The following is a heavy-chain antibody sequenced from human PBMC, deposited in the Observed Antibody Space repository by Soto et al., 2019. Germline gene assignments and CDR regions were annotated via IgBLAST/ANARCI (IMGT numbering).Heavy chain of an antibody. V-gene: IGHV4-39*01. CDR3: ARGHGGITVFGAPGHFDY. Sequence: SETLSLTCTVSGGSISTSSHYWGWIRLPPGKGLEWIGSISYSGSTYYNPSLKSRVTISVDTSKNQFSLKLSSVNAADTAVYYCARGHGGITVFGAPGHFDYWGQGTLVT. J-gene: IGHJ4*02. CDR2: ISYSGST. CDR1: GGSISTSSHY. D-gene: IGHD3-3*01.